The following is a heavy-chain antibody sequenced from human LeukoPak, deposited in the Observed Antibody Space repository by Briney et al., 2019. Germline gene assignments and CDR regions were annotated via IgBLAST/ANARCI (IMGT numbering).Heavy chain of an antibody. V-gene: IGHV1-8*03. CDR2: MNPNSGNT. CDR1: GYTFTSYD. D-gene: IGHD1-26*01. CDR3: ALANSGSYLYYFDY. Sequence: GASVKASCKASGYTFTSYDINWVRQATGQGLEWMGWMNPNSGNTGYAQKFQGRVTITRNTSISTAYMELSSLRSEDTAVYYCALANSGSYLYYFDYWGQGILVTVSS. J-gene: IGHJ4*02.